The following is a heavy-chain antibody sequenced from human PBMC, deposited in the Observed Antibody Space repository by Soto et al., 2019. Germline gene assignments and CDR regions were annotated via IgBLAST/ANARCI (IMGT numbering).Heavy chain of an antibody. CDR2: IYYSGST. V-gene: IGHV4-39*01. Sequence: SETLSLTCTVSGGSISSSRYYWGWIPHPPGKGLEWIGSIYYSGSTYYNPSLKGRVTMSVDTSKNQFSLKLSSVTAADTAVYYCARCDGYQHNADYYYYDMDVWGQGTTVTVSS. J-gene: IGHJ6*02. D-gene: IGHD5-12*01. CDR3: ARCDGYQHNADYYYYDMDV. CDR1: GGSISSSRYY.